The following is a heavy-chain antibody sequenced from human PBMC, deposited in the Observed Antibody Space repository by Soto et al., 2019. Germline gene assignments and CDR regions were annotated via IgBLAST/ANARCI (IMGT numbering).Heavy chain of an antibody. CDR2: IYYSGST. D-gene: IGHD3-9*01. V-gene: IGHV4-39*01. CDR1: GGSISSSSYY. Sequence: SETLSLTCTVSGGSISSSSYYWGWIRQPPGKGLEWIGSIYYSGSTYYNPSLKSRVTISVDTSKNQFSLKLSSVTAADTAVYYCARRFSDILTGYYYYGMDVWGQGTTVTVSS. J-gene: IGHJ6*02. CDR3: ARRFSDILTGYYYYGMDV.